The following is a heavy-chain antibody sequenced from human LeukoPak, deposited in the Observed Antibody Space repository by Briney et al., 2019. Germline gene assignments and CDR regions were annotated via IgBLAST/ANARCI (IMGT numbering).Heavy chain of an antibody. CDR3: NVWFGELPYYYYYYMDV. V-gene: IGHV4-39*01. J-gene: IGHJ6*03. CDR1: GGSISSSSYY. D-gene: IGHD3-10*01. Sequence: SETLSLTCTVSGGSISSSSYYWGWIRQPPGKGLEWIGSIYYSGSTYYNPSLKSQVTISVDTSKNQFSLKLSSVTAADTAVYYCNVWFGELPYYYYYYMDVWGKGTTVTISS. CDR2: IYYSGST.